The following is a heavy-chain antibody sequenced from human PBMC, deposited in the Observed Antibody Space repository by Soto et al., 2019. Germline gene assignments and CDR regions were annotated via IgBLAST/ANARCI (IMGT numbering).Heavy chain of an antibody. D-gene: IGHD3-22*01. CDR3: ANGDSSGYEYFQH. V-gene: IGHV3-30*18. CDR1: GFTFSSHG. CDR2: ISFDGNNK. Sequence: QVQLVESGGGVVQPGRSLRLSCAASGFTFSSHGMHWVRQAPGKGLEWVAFISFDGNNKHYADSVDGRFTISRDNSKNTLYVQMNSLRPDDTAVYYCANGDSSGYEYFQHLGQGTLVTVSS. J-gene: IGHJ1*01.